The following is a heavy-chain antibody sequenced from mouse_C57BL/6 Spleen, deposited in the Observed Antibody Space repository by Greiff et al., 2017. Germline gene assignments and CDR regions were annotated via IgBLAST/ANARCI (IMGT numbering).Heavy chain of an antibody. CDR2: ISSGGDYI. V-gene: IGHV5-9-1*02. J-gene: IGHJ1*03. CDR3: TRDHRSYGSSYDWYFDV. Sequence: EVQVVESGEGLVKPGGSLKLSCAASGFTFSSYAMSWVRQTPEKRLEWVAYISSGGDYIYYADTVKGRFTISRDNARNTLYLQMSSLKSEDTAMYYCTRDHRSYGSSYDWYFDVWGTGTTVTVSS. CDR1: GFTFSSYA. D-gene: IGHD1-1*01.